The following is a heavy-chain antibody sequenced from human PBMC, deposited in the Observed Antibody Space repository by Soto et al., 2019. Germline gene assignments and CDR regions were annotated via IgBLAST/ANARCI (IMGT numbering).Heavy chain of an antibody. Sequence: SETLSLTCTVSGVSISRYYWSWIRQPPGKGLEWIGYIYYSGSTNYNPSLKSRVTISVDTSKNQFSLKLSSVTAADTAVYYCARIRVYYYGSGSYPGTFDYWGQGTLVTVS. CDR3: ARIRVYYYGSGSYPGTFDY. CDR1: GVSISRYY. D-gene: IGHD3-10*01. V-gene: IGHV4-59*01. CDR2: IYYSGST. J-gene: IGHJ4*02.